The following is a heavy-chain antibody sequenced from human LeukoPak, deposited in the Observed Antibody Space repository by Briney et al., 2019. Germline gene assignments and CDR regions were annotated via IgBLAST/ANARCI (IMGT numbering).Heavy chain of an antibody. D-gene: IGHD3-10*01. CDR3: ARDDAGHRWGED. CDR2: ISSSSYI. V-gene: IGHV3-21*01. CDR1: GFTFSSYS. Sequence: PGGSLRLSCAASGFTFSSYSMNWVRQAPGEGLEWVSSISSSSYIYYADSVKGRFTISRDNAKNSLYLQMNSLRAEDRAVYYCARDDAGHRWGEDWGQGTLVTLSS. J-gene: IGHJ4*02.